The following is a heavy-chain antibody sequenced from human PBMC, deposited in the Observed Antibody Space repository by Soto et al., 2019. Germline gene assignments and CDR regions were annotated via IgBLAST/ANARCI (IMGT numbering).Heavy chain of an antibody. D-gene: IGHD6-19*01. V-gene: IGHV4-31*08. CDR3: VSHRNYIVVSGSYFDY. CDR2: IYYSGST. Sequence: PSETLSLTCTVSGGSISSGGYYWSWIRQHPGKGLEWIGYIYYSGSTYYNPSLKSRVTVSVDTSKNQFSLKLTSMTAADTAVYFRVSHRNYIVVSGSYFDYWSQGTLVTVSS. J-gene: IGHJ4*02. CDR1: GGSISSGGYY.